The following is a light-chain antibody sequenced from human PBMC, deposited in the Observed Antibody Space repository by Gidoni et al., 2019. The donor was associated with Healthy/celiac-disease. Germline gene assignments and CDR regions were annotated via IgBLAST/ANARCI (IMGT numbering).Light chain of an antibody. CDR1: QSVSSY. V-gene: IGKV3-11*01. Sequence: IVFTQSPATLSLSPGEIATLSCRASQSVSSYLAWYQQKPGQAPRLLIYDASNRATGIPARFSGSGSGTDFTLTISSLEPEDFAVYYCQQRSNWPLTFGGGTKVEIK. CDR3: QQRSNWPLT. J-gene: IGKJ4*01. CDR2: DAS.